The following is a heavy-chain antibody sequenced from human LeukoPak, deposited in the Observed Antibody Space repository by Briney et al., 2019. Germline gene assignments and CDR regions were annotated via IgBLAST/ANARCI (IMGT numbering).Heavy chain of an antibody. CDR2: ISYDGSNK. D-gene: IGHD3-22*01. CDR1: GFTFSSYA. CDR3: ARVDYYDSSGYYYGFDY. Sequence: GRSLRLSCAASGFTFSSYAMHWVRQAPGKGLEWVAVISYDGSNKYYADPVKGRFTISRDNSKNTLYLQMNSLRAEDTAVYYCARVDYYDSSGYYYGFDYWGQGTLVTVSS. J-gene: IGHJ4*02. V-gene: IGHV3-30-3*01.